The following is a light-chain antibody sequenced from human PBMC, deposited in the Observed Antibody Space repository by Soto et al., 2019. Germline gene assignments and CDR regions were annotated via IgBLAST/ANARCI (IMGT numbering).Light chain of an antibody. CDR3: AAWDDSLSGNVV. CDR2: RNN. Sequence: QSVLTQPPSASGTPGQRVTISCSGSSSTIGSNYVYWYQQLPGTAPKLLIYRNNQRPSGVPDRFSGSKSGTSASLAISGLRSEDEADYYCAAWDDSLSGNVVCGGGTKVTVL. V-gene: IGLV1-47*01. CDR1: SSTIGSNY. J-gene: IGLJ2*01.